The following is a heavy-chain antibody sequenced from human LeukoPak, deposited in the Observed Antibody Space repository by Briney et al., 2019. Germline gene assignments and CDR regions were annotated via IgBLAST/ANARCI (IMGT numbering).Heavy chain of an antibody. V-gene: IGHV1-69*06. J-gene: IGHJ6*03. CDR1: GGTFSSYA. D-gene: IGHD3-22*01. CDR3: ARDYYDSSGPDSGYYYYYMDV. CDR2: IIPIFGTA. Sequence: ASVKVSCKASGGTFSSYAISWVRQAPGQGLEWMGGIIPIFGTANYAQKFQGRVTITADKSTSTAYMELSSLRSEDTAVYYCARDYYDSSGPDSGYYYYYMDVWGKGTTVTVSS.